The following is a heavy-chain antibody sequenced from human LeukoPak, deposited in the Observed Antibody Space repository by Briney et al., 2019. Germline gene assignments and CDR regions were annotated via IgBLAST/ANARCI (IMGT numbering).Heavy chain of an antibody. D-gene: IGHD4-17*01. CDR3: ARVVTTYAFDI. CDR2: ISSSSSYI. CDR1: GFTFNNYW. V-gene: IGHV3-21*01. Sequence: PGGSLRLSCAASGFTFNNYWINWVRQAPGKGLEWVSSISSSSSYIYYADSVKGRFTISRDNAKNSLYLQMNSLRAEDTAVYYCARVVTTYAFDIWGQGTMVTVSS. J-gene: IGHJ3*02.